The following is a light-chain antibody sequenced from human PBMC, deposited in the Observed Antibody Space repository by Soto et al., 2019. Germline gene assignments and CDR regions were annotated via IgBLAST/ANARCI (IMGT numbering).Light chain of an antibody. CDR2: SNN. J-gene: IGLJ3*02. CDR3: EAWDYSLSGRNWV. Sequence: QSVLTQPPSASGTPGQTVTISCSGSSPNIGSNYVYSYQQLPGAAPKLLIYSNNQRPSGVPDGFSGSKSGTSASLAIRRLRSEDDADYDCEAWDYSLSGRNWVFGGGTKLTVL. V-gene: IGLV1-47*02. CDR1: SPNIGSNY.